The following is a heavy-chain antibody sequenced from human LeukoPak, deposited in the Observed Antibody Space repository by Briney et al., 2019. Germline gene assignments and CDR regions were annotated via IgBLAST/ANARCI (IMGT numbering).Heavy chain of an antibody. J-gene: IGHJ4*02. Sequence: GGSLRLSCAASGFTLSDHWMTWVRQAPGKGLEWVAYIKQDGSEKYYVDSVKGRFTISRDNSKNSLYLQMNSLRAEDTAVYYCGGGGWYFDYGGRETRVTFS. D-gene: IGHD6-19*01. CDR1: GFTLSDHW. V-gene: IGHV3-7*04. CDR3: GGGGWYFDY. CDR2: IKQDGSEK.